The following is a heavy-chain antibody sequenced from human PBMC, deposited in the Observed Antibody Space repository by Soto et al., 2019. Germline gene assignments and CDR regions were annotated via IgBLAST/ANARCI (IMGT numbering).Heavy chain of an antibody. CDR2: ISYDGSNK. J-gene: IGHJ4*02. CDR1: GFTFSSYG. V-gene: IGHV3-30*18. Sequence: QVQLVESWGGVVQPGRSLRLSCAASGFTFSSYGMHWVRQAPGKGLEWVAVISYDGSNKYSADSVKGRFTISRDNSKNTLYLQMNSLRDEDTAVYYCAKHPNWGPGFCSGGSCYTPMSDYWGQGTLVTVSS. CDR3: AKHPNWGPGFCSGGSCYTPMSDY. D-gene: IGHD2-15*01.